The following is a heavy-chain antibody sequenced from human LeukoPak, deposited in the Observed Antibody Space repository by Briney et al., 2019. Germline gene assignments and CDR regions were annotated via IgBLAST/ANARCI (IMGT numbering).Heavy chain of an antibody. D-gene: IGHD5-24*01. Sequence: GSLRLSCAASGFTFSSYEMNWVRQAQGKGLEWVSYISSSGSTTHYADSVKGRFTISRDNAKKSLYLQMNSLRAEDTAVYYCAGRGDGNLYYFDHWGQGTLVTASS. CDR3: AGRGDGNLYYFDH. J-gene: IGHJ4*02. CDR2: ISSSGSTT. CDR1: GFTFSSYE. V-gene: IGHV3-48*03.